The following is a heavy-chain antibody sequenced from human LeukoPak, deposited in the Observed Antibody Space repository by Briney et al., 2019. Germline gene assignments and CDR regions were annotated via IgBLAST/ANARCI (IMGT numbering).Heavy chain of an antibody. D-gene: IGHD4-17*01. Sequence: ASVKVSCKASGYTFIGYYIHWVRQAPGQGLEWLGWINPNSGGTNYAQKFQGRVTMTRDTSISTAYMELSRLRSDDTAVYYCARALTVTTPYFDYWGQGTLVTVSS. CDR1: GYTFIGYY. CDR3: ARALTVTTPYFDY. CDR2: INPNSGGT. J-gene: IGHJ4*02. V-gene: IGHV1-2*02.